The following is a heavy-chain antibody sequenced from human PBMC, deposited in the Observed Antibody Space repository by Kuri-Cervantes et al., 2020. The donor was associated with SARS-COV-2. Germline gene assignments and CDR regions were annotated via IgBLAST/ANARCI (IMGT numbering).Heavy chain of an antibody. CDR2: ISSSGSTI. Sequence: GGSLRLSCAAPGFTFSSYEMNWVRQAPGKGLEWVSYISSSGSTIYYADSVKGRFTISRDNAKNSLYLQMNSLRAEDTAVYYCARDHYGDYYYYGMDVWGQGTTVTVSS. J-gene: IGHJ6*02. CDR1: GFTFSSYE. D-gene: IGHD4-17*01. CDR3: ARDHYGDYYYYGMDV. V-gene: IGHV3-48*03.